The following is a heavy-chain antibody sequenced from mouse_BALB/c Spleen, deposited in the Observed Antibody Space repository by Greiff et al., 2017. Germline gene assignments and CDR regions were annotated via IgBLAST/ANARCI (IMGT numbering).Heavy chain of an antibody. Sequence: EVQLVESGGGLVQPKGSLKLSCAASGFTFNTYAMNWVRQAPGKGLEWVARIRSKSNNYATYYADSVKDRFTISRDDSQSMLYLQMNNLKTEDTAMYYCVRHPFTGYAMDYWGQGTSVTVSS. CDR3: VRHPFTGYAMDY. J-gene: IGHJ4*01. CDR2: IRSKSNNYAT. V-gene: IGHV10-1*02. CDR1: GFTFNTYA.